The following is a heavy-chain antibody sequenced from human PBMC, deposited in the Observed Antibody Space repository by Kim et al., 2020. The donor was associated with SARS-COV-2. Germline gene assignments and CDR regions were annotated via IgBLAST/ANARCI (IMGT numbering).Heavy chain of an antibody. CDR1: GGSISSYY. CDR3: ARGDEYTYYFDY. Sequence: SETLSLTCTVSGGSISSYYWSWIRQPPGKGLEWIGYIYYSGSTNYNPSLKSRVTISVDTSKNQFSLKLSSVTAADTAVYYCARGDEYTYYFDYWGQGTLV. J-gene: IGHJ4*02. D-gene: IGHD6-6*01. CDR2: IYYSGST. V-gene: IGHV4-59*01.